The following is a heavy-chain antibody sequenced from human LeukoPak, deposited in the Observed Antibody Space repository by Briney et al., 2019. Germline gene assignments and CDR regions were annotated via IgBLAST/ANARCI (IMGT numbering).Heavy chain of an antibody. Sequence: SGGSLRLSCTASVFTFGDYGMSWVRQAPGKGLEWVGFIRSKAYGGTTEYAASVKGRFTISRDDSKSIAYLQMNSLKTEDTAVYYCTRGLEGVDYWGQGTLVTVSS. J-gene: IGHJ4*02. V-gene: IGHV3-49*04. CDR1: VFTFGDYG. CDR3: TRGLEGVDY. CDR2: IRSKAYGGTT. D-gene: IGHD1-1*01.